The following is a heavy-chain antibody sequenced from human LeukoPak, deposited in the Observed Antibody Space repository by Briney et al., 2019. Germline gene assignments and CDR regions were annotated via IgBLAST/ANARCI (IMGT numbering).Heavy chain of an antibody. CDR3: AKIGRSYDFWTGYYEEEVDYMDV. V-gene: IGHV3-23*01. D-gene: IGHD3-3*01. CDR1: GFPFGSYA. J-gene: IGHJ6*03. CDR2: ISGSGGKT. Sequence: GGSLRISCAASGFPFGSYAMTWVRQAPGKGLEWVSGISGSGGKTYNADSLKGRFTISRDNSKNTLYLQMNSLRAEDTAVYYCAKIGRSYDFWTGYYEEEVDYMDVWGKGTTVTVSS.